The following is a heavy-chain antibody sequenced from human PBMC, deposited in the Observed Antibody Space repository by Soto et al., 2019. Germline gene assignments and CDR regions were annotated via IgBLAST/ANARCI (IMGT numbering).Heavy chain of an antibody. CDR3: ARDPKTYGGQHWAFNYFDS. D-gene: IGHD4-17*01. CDR1: GFSFSISP. Sequence: GGSLRLSCAASGFSFSISPMHWVRQAPGKGPEWVALISYDGTNKFYADSVKGRFTISRDNSKSTLYLQVDSLRPEDAAVYYCARDPKTYGGQHWAFNYFDSWGQGTPVTVSS. CDR2: ISYDGTNK. J-gene: IGHJ4*02. V-gene: IGHV3-30-3*01.